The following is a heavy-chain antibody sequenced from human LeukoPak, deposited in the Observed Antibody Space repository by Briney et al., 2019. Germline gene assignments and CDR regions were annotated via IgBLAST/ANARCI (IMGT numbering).Heavy chain of an antibody. Sequence: GGSLRLSCAASGFTFNSYAMHWVRQTPGKGLEWVAVISYDGSNKYYADSVEGRFTISRDNSKNTLYLQMNSLRAEDTAVYYCARDSGYSGYDWGGGFDYWGQGTLVTVSS. D-gene: IGHD5-12*01. J-gene: IGHJ4*02. CDR2: ISYDGSNK. CDR3: ARDSGYSGYDWGGGFDY. CDR1: GFTFNSYA. V-gene: IGHV3-30*14.